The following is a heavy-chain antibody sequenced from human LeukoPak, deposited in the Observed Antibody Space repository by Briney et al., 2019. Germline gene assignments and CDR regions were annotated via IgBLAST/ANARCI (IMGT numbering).Heavy chain of an antibody. D-gene: IGHD5-12*01. CDR3: ARIPQWLLEYYMDV. V-gene: IGHV1-2*02. CDR1: GYTFTGYY. Sequence: ASVKVSCKASGYTFTGYYMHWVRQAPGQGLEWMGWINPNSGGTNYTQKFQGRVTMTRDTSISTAYMELRSLRSDDTAVYYCARIPQWLLEYYMDVWGKGTTVTISS. CDR2: INPNSGGT. J-gene: IGHJ6*03.